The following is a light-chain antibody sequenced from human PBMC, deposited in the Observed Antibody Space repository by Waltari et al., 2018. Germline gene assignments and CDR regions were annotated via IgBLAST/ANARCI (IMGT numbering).Light chain of an antibody. V-gene: IGKV3-11*01. CDR1: QSVSSY. J-gene: IGKJ3*01. Sequence: EIVLTQSPATLSLSPGERATLSCRASQSVSSYLAWYQQNPGQAPRLLIYDASTMSTCIPARFSGSGSGTDFTLTISSLEPEEFAVYYCQQRSNWPPIFTFGPGTKVDIK. CDR2: DAS. CDR3: QQRSNWPPIFT.